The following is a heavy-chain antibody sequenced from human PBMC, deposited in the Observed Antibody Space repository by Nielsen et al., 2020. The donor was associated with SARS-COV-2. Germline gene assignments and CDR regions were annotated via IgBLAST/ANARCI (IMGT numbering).Heavy chain of an antibody. V-gene: IGHV3-23*01. CDR2: ISESGGAT. J-gene: IGHJ4*02. CDR1: GFSFGNYV. CDR3: AKHEGED. D-gene: IGHD3-10*01. Sequence: GESLKISCVASGFSFGNYVMNWVRQAPGKGLEWVSAISESGGATYYTDSVKGRFTISRDNSRNTLYLEMNSLRADDTAVYYCAKHEGEDWGQGTLVTVSS.